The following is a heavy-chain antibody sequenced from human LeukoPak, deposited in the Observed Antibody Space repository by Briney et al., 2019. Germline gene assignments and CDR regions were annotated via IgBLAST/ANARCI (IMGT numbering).Heavy chain of an antibody. CDR2: IYSGGST. CDR3: ATISGYSYGLRAFDF. CDR1: GFTVSSNY. V-gene: IGHV3-53*01. D-gene: IGHD5-18*01. J-gene: IGHJ3*01. Sequence: GGSLRLSCAASGFTVSSNYVSWVRQAPGKGLEWVSVIYSGGSTYYADSVKGRFTISRDNSKNTLFLQMSGLGAEDTAVYYCATISGYSYGLRAFDFWGQGTMVTVSS.